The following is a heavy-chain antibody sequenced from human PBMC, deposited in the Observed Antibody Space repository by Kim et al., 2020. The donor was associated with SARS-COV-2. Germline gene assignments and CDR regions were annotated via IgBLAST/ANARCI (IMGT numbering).Heavy chain of an antibody. V-gene: IGHV3-64D*09. CDR3: VRDAFGMDV. D-gene: IGHD3-3*02. J-gene: IGHJ6*02. Sequence: GTHYADSVKGRFTVSRDNSKNTLYLQMSSLRTEDTAVYYCVRDAFGMDVWGQGTTVTVSS. CDR2: GT.